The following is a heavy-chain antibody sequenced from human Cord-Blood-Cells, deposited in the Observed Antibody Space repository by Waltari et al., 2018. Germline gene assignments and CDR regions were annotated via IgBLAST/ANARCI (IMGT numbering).Heavy chain of an antibody. CDR3: ARDIAVAGTGAFDI. D-gene: IGHD6-19*01. CDR2: IYYSGST. V-gene: IGHV4-59*01. J-gene: IGHJ3*02. CDR1: GGSLSSYY. Sequence: QVQLQESGPGLVKPSETLSLTCTVPGGSLSSYYWSWIRQPPGKGLEWIGYIYYSGSTNYNPSLKSRVTISVDTSKNQFSLKLSSVTAADTAVYYCARDIAVAGTGAFDIWGQGTMVTVSS.